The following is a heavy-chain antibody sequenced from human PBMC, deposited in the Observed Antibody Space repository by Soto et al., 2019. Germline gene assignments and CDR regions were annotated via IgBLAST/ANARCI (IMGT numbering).Heavy chain of an antibody. D-gene: IGHD3-10*01. V-gene: IGHV1-69*12. CDR1: GGTFSSYA. Sequence: QVQLVQSGAEVKKPGSSVKVSCKASGGTFSSYAISWVRQAPGQGLEWMGGIIPIFGTANYAQKFQGRVTIPADESRRKAYMELSSLRSGDTAVYYCARDTPPHYGSGSGNWFDPWGQGTLVTVSS. CDR3: ARDTPPHYGSGSGNWFDP. J-gene: IGHJ5*02. CDR2: IIPIFGTA.